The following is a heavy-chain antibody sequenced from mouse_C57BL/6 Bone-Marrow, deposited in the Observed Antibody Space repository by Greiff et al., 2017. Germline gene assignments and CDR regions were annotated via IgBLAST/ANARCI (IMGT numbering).Heavy chain of an antibody. D-gene: IGHD1-1*02. CDR3: ARTEWLDY. CDR2: IYPGDGDT. Sequence: VQLQESGPELVKPGASVKISCKASGYAFSSSWMNWVKQRPGKGLEGIGRIYPGDGDTNYKGKFKGKATLTADKSSSTAYMQLSSLTSEYSAVYFFARTEWLDYWGQGTSVTVSS. J-gene: IGHJ4*01. CDR1: GYAFSSSW. V-gene: IGHV1-82*01.